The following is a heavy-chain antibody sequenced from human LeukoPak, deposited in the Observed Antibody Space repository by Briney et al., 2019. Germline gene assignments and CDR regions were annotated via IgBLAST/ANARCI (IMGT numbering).Heavy chain of an antibody. CDR2: INPSGGST. CDR1: GYTFTSYY. J-gene: IGHJ4*02. V-gene: IGHV1-46*01. D-gene: IGHD3-22*01. CDR3: ARDSSGYCFDY. Sequence: GASVKVSCKASGYTFTSYYMHWVRQAPGQGLEWMGIINPSGGSTSYAQKFQGRVTMTRDTSTSTVYMELSSLRSEDTVVYYCARDSSGYCFDYWGQGTLVTVSS.